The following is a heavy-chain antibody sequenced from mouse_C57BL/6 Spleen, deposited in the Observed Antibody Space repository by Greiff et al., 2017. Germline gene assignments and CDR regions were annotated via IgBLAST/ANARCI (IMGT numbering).Heavy chain of an antibody. CDR2: IYPRSGNT. CDR3: AIESYDGYFDY. D-gene: IGHD2-3*01. J-gene: IGHJ2*01. V-gene: IGHV1-81*01. Sequence: VQLQQSGAELARPGASVKLSCKASGYTFTSYGISWVKQRTGQGLEWIGEIYPRSGNTYYNEKFKGKATLTAAKSSSTAYMALRSLTSEDSAVYFCAIESYDGYFDYWGQGTTLTVSS. CDR1: GYTFTSYG.